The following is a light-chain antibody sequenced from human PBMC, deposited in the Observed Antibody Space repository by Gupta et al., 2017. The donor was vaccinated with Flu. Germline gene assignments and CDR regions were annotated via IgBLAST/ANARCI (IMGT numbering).Light chain of an antibody. CDR2: KVN. V-gene: IGLV2-23*02. J-gene: IGLJ2*01. CDR3: CSYADRSNFAV. Sequence: SSDVVSFSLVSWYQQHPGEAPKIMIYKVNKRPSGVSNRFSGSKSGNSASLTISGLQAEDEADYYCCSYADRSNFAVFGGGTKLTVL. CDR1: SSDVVSFSL.